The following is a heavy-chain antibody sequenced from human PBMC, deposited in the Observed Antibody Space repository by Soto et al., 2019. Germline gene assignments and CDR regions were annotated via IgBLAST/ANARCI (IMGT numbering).Heavy chain of an antibody. D-gene: IGHD4-4*01. V-gene: IGHV3-23*01. Sequence: EVQLLESGGGLVQPGGSLRLSCAASGFTFTNYAMTWVRQAPGKGLEWVSISSGSGSGGSTNYADSVKGRFTISRDNSKNTLYLQMNSLRVEDTAVYYCAKARDDYRNYVVDYWGQGTLVTVSS. J-gene: IGHJ4*02. CDR1: GFTFTNYA. CDR3: AKARDDYRNYVVDY. CDR2: SSGSGSGGST.